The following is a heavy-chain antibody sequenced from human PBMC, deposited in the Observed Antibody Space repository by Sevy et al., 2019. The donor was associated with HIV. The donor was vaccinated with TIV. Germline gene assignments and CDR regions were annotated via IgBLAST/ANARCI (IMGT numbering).Heavy chain of an antibody. V-gene: IGHV4-4*07. CDR2: VDTRGNT. CDR3: ARGTVVRELFPTYYCYYDMDV. D-gene: IGHD3-10*01. Sequence: SETLSLTCTVSGTSIRSYSWSWVRQPAGKGLEWIGRVDTRGNTDYNPSLKSRVTMSVHTSQTHFSLNLTPVIAADTSVYYCARGTVVRELFPTYYCYYDMDVWGKGTTVTVSS. CDR1: GTSIRSYS. J-gene: IGHJ6*03.